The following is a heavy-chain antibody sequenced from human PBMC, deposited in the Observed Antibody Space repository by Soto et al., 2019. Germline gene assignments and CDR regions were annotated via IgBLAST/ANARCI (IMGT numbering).Heavy chain of an antibody. V-gene: IGHV3-23*01. J-gene: IGHJ4*02. CDR2: ITAGGGRL. CDR1: GFSINNYA. D-gene: IGHD3-16*01. CDR3: AKDRGDAFEEGYDFDY. Sequence: GGSLRLSWAASGFSINNYAVSWVRQAPWKGLEWLSGITAGGGRLYFADSVNGRFTISRDSSKNTLHLQMNSLRVEDTAVYYCAKDRGDAFEEGYDFDYCGQRIVVAVCS.